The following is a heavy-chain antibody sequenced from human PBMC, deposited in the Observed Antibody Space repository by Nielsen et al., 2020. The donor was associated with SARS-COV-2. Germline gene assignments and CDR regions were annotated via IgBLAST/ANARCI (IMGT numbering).Heavy chain of an antibody. J-gene: IGHJ4*02. V-gene: IGHV4-59*01. CDR1: GGSISSYY. D-gene: IGHD5-18*01. CDR3: ARDQFVFSYGAVY. Sequence: SETLSLTCTVSGGSISSYYWSWIRQPPGKGLEWIGYIYYSGSTNYNPSLKSRVTISVDTSKNQFSLKLSSVTAADTAVYYCARDQFVFSYGAVYWGQGTLVTVSS. CDR2: IYYSGST.